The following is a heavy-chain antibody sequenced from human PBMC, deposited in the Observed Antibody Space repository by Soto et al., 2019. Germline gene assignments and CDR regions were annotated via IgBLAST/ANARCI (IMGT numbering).Heavy chain of an antibody. D-gene: IGHD6-6*01. CDR1: GGSISSGGYY. Sequence: SETLSLTCTVSGGSISSGGYYWSWIRQHPGKGLEWIGYIYYSGSTYYNPSLKSRVTISVDTSKNQFSLKLSSVTAADTAVYYCARDLRRTAARRGGYFDYWGQGTLVTAPQ. J-gene: IGHJ4*02. CDR2: IYYSGST. V-gene: IGHV4-31*03. CDR3: ARDLRRTAARRGGYFDY.